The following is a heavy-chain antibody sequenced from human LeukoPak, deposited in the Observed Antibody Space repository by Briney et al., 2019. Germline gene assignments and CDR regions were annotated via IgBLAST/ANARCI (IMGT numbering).Heavy chain of an antibody. CDR2: IYSDGST. CDR1: GFIVSGDF. Sequence: GGSLRPSCAASGFIVSGDFMSWVRQAPGKGLEWVSVIYSDGSTYYADSVKGRFTISRDNSKNTLDLQMTGLRAEDTAVYYCARERGRGRDSPWFDYWGQGTLVTVSS. J-gene: IGHJ4*02. V-gene: IGHV3-53*01. D-gene: IGHD1-26*01. CDR3: ARERGRGRDSPWFDY.